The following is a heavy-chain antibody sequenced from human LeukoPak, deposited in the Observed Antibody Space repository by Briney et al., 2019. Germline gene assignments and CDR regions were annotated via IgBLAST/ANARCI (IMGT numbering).Heavy chain of an antibody. D-gene: IGHD1-7*01. Sequence: PGGSLRLSCAASGFTFSSYAMSWVRQAPGKGLEWVSGISGSAGSTYYADSVKGRFTISRDNAKNSLYLQMNGLRAEDTAAYYCMRGATDTTRWFDPWGQGTLVTVSS. CDR1: GFTFSSYA. V-gene: IGHV3-23*01. CDR3: MRGATDTTRWFDP. CDR2: ISGSAGST. J-gene: IGHJ5*02.